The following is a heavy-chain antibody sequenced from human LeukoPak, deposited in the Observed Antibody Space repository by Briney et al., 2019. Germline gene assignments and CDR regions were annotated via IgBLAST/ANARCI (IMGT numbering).Heavy chain of an antibody. Sequence: GGSLRLSCAGSGFTVSSYWMSWVRQAPGKGLEWVANIKQDGSERYYVDSVKGRFTISRDNAKSSVYLQMNSLRAEDTATYFCATRLYSSSNYYFDYWGQGTLVTVSS. CDR2: IKQDGSER. D-gene: IGHD6-13*01. J-gene: IGHJ4*02. V-gene: IGHV3-7*03. CDR1: GFTVSSYW. CDR3: ATRLYSSSNYYFDY.